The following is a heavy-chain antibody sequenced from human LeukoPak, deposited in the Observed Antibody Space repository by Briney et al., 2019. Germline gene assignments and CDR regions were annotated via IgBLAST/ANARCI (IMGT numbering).Heavy chain of an antibody. J-gene: IGHJ4*02. CDR3: ARFTDYTSALDY. D-gene: IGHD4-11*01. Sequence: SETLSLTCTVSGGSISRFYWSWIRQPPGKGLEWIGYIYYSGSTNYNPSLKSRVTISVDTSKNQFSLKLSSVTAADAAVYYCARFTDYTSALDYWGQGTLVTVSS. CDR2: IYYSGST. CDR1: GGSISRFY. V-gene: IGHV4-59*01.